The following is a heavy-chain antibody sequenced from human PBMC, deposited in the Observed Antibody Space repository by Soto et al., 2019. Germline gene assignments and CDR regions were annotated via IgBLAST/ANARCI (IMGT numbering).Heavy chain of an antibody. CDR2: FYYSGST. V-gene: IGHV4-39*01. J-gene: IGHJ2*01. D-gene: IGHD3-22*01. Sequence: QLQLQESGPGLVKPSETLSLTCTVSGGSITSSSYFWGWIRQPPGMGLQWIGNFYYSGSTYYYPSLKSRLTISVDTSKNQFSLKLTSVTAADTAVYYCARLTYYYDSSGHRYWYFGLWGRGTLVTVSS. CDR1: GGSITSSSYF. CDR3: ARLTYYYDSSGHRYWYFGL.